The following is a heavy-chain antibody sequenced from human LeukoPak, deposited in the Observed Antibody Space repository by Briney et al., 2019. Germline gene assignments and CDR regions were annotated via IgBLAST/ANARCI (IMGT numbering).Heavy chain of an antibody. J-gene: IGHJ4*02. CDR1: GFTFSSYA. CDR3: ARDTLHSGSYFNY. D-gene: IGHD1-26*01. Sequence: GGSLRLSCAASGFTFSSYAMHWVRQAPGKGLEWVAVISYDGSNKYYADSVKGRFTISRDNSKNTLYLQMNSLRAEDTAVYYCARDTLHSGSYFNYWGQGTLVTVSS. CDR2: ISYDGSNK. V-gene: IGHV3-30-3*01.